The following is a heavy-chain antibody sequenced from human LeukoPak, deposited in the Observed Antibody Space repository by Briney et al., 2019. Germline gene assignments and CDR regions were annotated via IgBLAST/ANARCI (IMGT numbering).Heavy chain of an antibody. CDR1: GGSISSYY. J-gene: IGHJ6*03. Sequence: SETLSLTCTVSGGSISSYYWSWIRQPAGKGLEWIGRIYISGSGSTNYNPSLKSRVTMSVDTSKNQFSLKLSSVTAADTAVYYCARDKRVAVAGTYIYYYYMDVWGNGTTVTVSS. D-gene: IGHD6-19*01. CDR2: IYISGSGST. CDR3: ARDKRVAVAGTYIYYYYMDV. V-gene: IGHV4-4*07.